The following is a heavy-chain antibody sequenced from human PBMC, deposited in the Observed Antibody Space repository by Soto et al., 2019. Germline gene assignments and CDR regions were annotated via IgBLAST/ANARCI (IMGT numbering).Heavy chain of an antibody. D-gene: IGHD1-26*01. J-gene: IGHJ4*02. V-gene: IGHV3-30*18. Sequence: VQLVESGGGVVQPGRSLRLSCAASGFTFSSYGMHWVRQAPGKGLEWVAVISYDGSNKYYADSVKGRFTISRDNSKNTLYLQMNSLRAEDTAVYYCAKERVVGATMTTFDYWGQGTLVTVSS. CDR3: AKERVVGATMTTFDY. CDR1: GFTFSSYG. CDR2: ISYDGSNK.